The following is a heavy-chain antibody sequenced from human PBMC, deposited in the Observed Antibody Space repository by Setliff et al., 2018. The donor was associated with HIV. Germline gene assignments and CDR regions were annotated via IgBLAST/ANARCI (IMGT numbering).Heavy chain of an antibody. D-gene: IGHD3-22*01. J-gene: IGHJ6*02. CDR2: ISAYNGNT. CDR1: GYTFTSYD. V-gene: IGHV1-18*01. CDR3: AREIGDYYDSSGYYPPTDYYYGMDV. Sequence: ASVKVSCKASGYTFTSYDISWVRQAPGQGLEWMGWISAYNGNTNYAQKLQGRVTMTTDPSTSTAYMELRRLRSDDTAVYYCAREIGDYYDSSGYYPPTDYYYGMDVWGQGTTVTVSS.